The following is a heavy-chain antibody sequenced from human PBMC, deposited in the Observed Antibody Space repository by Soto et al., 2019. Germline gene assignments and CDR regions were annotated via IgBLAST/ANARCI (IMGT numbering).Heavy chain of an antibody. CDR3: ARGTVASISQYHYFYMDV. D-gene: IGHD5-12*01. CDR2: ISGYNGNT. CDR1: GYTLTRYG. V-gene: IGHV1-18*01. J-gene: IGHJ6*03. Sequence: GASVKVSCKASGYTLTRYGVSWVRQAPGQGLEWMGRISGYNGNTNYAQKFQGRVTMITDTSTTTAYMELRSLRSDDTAVYYCARGTVASISQYHYFYMDVWGKGTTVTVSS.